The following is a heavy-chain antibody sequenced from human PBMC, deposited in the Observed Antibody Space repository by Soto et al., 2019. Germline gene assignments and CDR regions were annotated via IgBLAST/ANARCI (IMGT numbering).Heavy chain of an antibody. CDR3: ARVVGSSGWYYGSFDI. V-gene: IGHV4-34*01. CDR1: GGSFSGSY. J-gene: IGHJ3*02. CDR2: INQSGST. D-gene: IGHD6-19*01. Sequence: QVQLQQWGAGLMKPSETLSLTCAVYGGSFSGSYWNWIRLPPGKGLEWIGEINQSGSTNYNPSLKSRVTISVDTSKNQFSLKLSSVTAADSAVYYCARVVGSSGWYYGSFDIWGPGTMVTVSS.